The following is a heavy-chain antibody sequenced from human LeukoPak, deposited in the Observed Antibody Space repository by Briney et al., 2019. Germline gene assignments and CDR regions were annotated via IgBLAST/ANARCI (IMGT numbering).Heavy chain of an antibody. D-gene: IGHD6-19*01. J-gene: IGHJ4*02. CDR2: IYYSGST. CDR1: GGSLSSYD. CDR3: ARDLRGSGWYDY. Sequence: PSATLSLTCTVSGGSLSSYDWSWIRQPPGKGLEWIGYIYYSGSTSYNPSLKSRVTISVDTSKNQFSLKLSSVTAADTALYYCARDLRGSGWYDYWGQGTLVTVSS. V-gene: IGHV4-59*01.